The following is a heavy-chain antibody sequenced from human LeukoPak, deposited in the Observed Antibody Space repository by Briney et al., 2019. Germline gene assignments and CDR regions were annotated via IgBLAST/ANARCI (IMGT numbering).Heavy chain of an antibody. CDR1: GFTFSSYS. CDR3: ARDRSGYPFDY. V-gene: IGHV3-48*01. CDR2: ISSSSSTI. J-gene: IGHJ4*02. D-gene: IGHD3-22*01. Sequence: GGSLRLSCAASGFTFSSYSMNWVRQAPGKGLEWVSYISSSSSTIYYADSVKGRFTISRDNAKNSLYLQMNSLRAEDTAVYYCARDRSGYPFDYWGQGTLVTVSS.